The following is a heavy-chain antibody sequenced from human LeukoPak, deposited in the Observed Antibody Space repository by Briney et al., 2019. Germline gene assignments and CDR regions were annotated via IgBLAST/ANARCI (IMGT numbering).Heavy chain of an antibody. CDR3: ARGYLDWLLRDTEFDY. V-gene: IGHV1-3*01. J-gene: IGHJ4*02. CDR1: GYTFTSYA. D-gene: IGHD3-9*01. CDR2: INAGNGNT. Sequence: ASVKVSCKASGYTFTSYAMHWVRQAPGQRLEWMGWINAGNGNTKYSQKFQGRVTITRDTSASTAYMELSSLRSEDTAVYYCARGYLDWLLRDTEFDYWGQGTLVTVSS.